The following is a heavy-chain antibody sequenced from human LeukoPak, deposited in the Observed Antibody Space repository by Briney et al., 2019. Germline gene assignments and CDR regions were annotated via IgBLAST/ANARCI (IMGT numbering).Heavy chain of an antibody. Sequence: NPSETLSLTCSVSDDSITMYYWTWIRQPPGKGLEWIGYVDHTGSTNFNPPLNGRVSISRDTTKNLFSLRLRSVTAADTAVYFCARGRVSSSTWYSTYYYYFYMDVWGKWTTVTVSS. J-gene: IGHJ6*03. CDR2: VDHTGST. CDR3: ARGRVSSSTWYSTYYYYFYMDV. V-gene: IGHV4-59*01. CDR1: DDSITMYY. D-gene: IGHD1-1*01.